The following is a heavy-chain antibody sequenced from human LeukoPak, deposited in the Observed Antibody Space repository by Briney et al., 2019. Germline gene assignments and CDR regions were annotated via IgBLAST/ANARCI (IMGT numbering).Heavy chain of an antibody. CDR2: IRSKTDGGTT. D-gene: IGHD2-2*01. CDR3: TKDHVGGCSSTISFVDS. CDR1: GFTFSNAW. Sequence: PGGSLRLSCAASGFTFSNAWMNWVRQAPGKGREWVGRIRSKTDGGTTDYAAPVKGRFTISRDDSKNMVFLKMNSLKTEDTAVYSCTKDHVGGCSSTISFVDSWGQGTLFTAS. V-gene: IGHV3-15*07. J-gene: IGHJ5*01.